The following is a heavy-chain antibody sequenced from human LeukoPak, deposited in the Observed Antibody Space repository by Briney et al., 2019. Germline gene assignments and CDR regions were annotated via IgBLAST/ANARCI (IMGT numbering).Heavy chain of an antibody. CDR3: ARAAGTFRNAPPDY. V-gene: IGHV4-34*01. CDR2: INHSGST. Sequence: SETLSFTCAVYGGSFSGYYWSWIRQPPGKGLEWIGEINHSGSTNYNPSLKSRVTISVDTSKNQFSLKLSSVTAADTAVYYCARAAGTFRNAPPDYWGQGTLVTVSS. J-gene: IGHJ4*02. CDR1: GGSFSGYY. D-gene: IGHD6-13*01.